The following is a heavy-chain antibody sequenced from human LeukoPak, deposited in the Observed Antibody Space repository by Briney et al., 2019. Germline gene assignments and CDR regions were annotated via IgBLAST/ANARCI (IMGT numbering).Heavy chain of an antibody. CDR1: GFTFDDYA. V-gene: IGHV3-9*01. CDR3: AKDIHYDSSGSMVDY. D-gene: IGHD3-22*01. CDR2: ISWNSGSI. Sequence: GGSLRLSCAASGFTFDDYAMHWVRQAPGKGLEWVSGISWNSGSIGYADSVKGRFTISRDNAKNSLYLQMNSLRAEDTALYYCAKDIHYDSSGSMVDYWGQGTLVTVSS. J-gene: IGHJ4*02.